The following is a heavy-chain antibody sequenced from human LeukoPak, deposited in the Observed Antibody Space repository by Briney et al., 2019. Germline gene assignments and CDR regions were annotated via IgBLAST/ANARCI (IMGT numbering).Heavy chain of an antibody. J-gene: IGHJ5*02. Sequence: SETLSLTCAVYGESFNGYYWSWIRQPPGKGLEWIGEISHRGSTNSNPSLKSRVTISIDTSKNQFSLKLSSVTAADTAVYYCARGEYGNQRSNLWFDPWGQGTLVTVSS. CDR2: ISHRGST. CDR1: GESFNGYY. D-gene: IGHD4-17*01. CDR3: ARGEYGNQRSNLWFDP. V-gene: IGHV4-34*01.